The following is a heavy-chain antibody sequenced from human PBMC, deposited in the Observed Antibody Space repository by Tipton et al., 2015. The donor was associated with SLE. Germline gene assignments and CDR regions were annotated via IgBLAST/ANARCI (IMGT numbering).Heavy chain of an antibody. CDR1: GGSSSGYY. Sequence: TLSLTCAVYGGSSSGYYWSWIRQPPGKGLEWIGEINHSGSTNYNPSLKSRVTISVDTSKNPFSLKLSSVTAADTAVYYCARVVYWYCGDAVDIWGQGTMVTVSS. D-gene: IGHD2-8*02. V-gene: IGHV4-34*01. J-gene: IGHJ3*02. CDR2: INHSGST. CDR3: ARVVYWYCGDAVDI.